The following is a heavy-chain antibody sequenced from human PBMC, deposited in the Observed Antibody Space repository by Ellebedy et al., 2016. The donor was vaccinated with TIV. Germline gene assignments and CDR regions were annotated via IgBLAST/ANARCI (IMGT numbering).Heavy chain of an antibody. Sequence: GESLKISCAASGFTFSTYAMSWLRQAPGTGLEWVSCIYGSNNDTYYADSVKGRFTISRDNSKNTLYLQMNSLRAENTAIYYCAKLRGGSCYSAADYWGQGTLVTVSS. CDR3: AKLRGGSCYSAADY. CDR2: IYGSNNDT. J-gene: IGHJ4*02. CDR1: GFTFSTYA. V-gene: IGHV3-23*01. D-gene: IGHD2-15*01.